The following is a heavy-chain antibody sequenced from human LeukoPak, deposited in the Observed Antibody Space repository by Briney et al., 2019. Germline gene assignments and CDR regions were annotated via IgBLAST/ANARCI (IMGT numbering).Heavy chain of an antibody. CDR3: ARVLGYYDSSGYYPY. CDR1: GYTFTGYY. CDR2: INPNSGGT. D-gene: IGHD3-22*01. Sequence: ASVKVSCKASGYTFTGYYMHWVRQAPGQGLEWMGWINPNSGGTNYAQKFQGRVTMTRDTSISTAYMELSRLRFDDTAVYYCARVLGYYDSSGYYPYWGQGTLVTVSS. V-gene: IGHV1-2*02. J-gene: IGHJ4*02.